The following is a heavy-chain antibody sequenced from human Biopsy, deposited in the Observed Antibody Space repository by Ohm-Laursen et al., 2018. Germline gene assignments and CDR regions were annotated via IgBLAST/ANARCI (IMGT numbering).Heavy chain of an antibody. CDR1: GDSINSSY. CDR3: ARRGSGGRSFDY. Sequence: SDTLSLTWTVSGDSINSSYWSWIRQPPGKGLEWIGFISNSGNTNYNPSLKSRVTLSVDTSKNLISLKLDSVTVADTAVFYCARRGSGGRSFDYWGQGSLVTVSS. CDR2: ISNSGNT. V-gene: IGHV4-59*08. D-gene: IGHD2-15*01. J-gene: IGHJ4*02.